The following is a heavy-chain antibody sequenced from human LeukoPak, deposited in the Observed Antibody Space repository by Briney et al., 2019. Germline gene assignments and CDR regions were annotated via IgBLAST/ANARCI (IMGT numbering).Heavy chain of an antibody. CDR2: ISDDGSTE. Sequence: GQSLRLSWAASGFTLRNYGMQWVRQAPGKGLEWVAVISDDGSTEHYADSVKGRLTISRDNSKNMLYLQMNSLRPEDTAVYYCARGSPIDYWGQGTLVTVSS. CDR1: GFTLRNYG. V-gene: IGHV3-30*03. J-gene: IGHJ4*02. CDR3: ARGSPIDY.